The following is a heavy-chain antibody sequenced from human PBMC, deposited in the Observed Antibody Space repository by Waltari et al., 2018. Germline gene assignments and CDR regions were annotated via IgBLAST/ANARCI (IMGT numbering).Heavy chain of an antibody. Sequence: QLQESGPGLVKPSGTLSLTCAVSGGSISSDYWWTWVRQAPGKGLEWVSFISYDGSNENYADSVKGRFTMSRDNSKKMLYVQMNNLRAEDSAVYYCVKGNEIDYWGQGTLVTVSS. J-gene: IGHJ4*02. CDR2: ISYDGSNE. V-gene: IGHV3-30*02. D-gene: IGHD1-1*01. CDR3: VKGNEIDY. CDR1: GGSISSDY.